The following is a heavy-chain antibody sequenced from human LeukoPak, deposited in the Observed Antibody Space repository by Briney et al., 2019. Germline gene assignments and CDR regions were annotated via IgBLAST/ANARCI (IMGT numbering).Heavy chain of an antibody. V-gene: IGHV5-10-1*01. CDR1: GYSFTHYW. J-gene: IGHJ4*02. CDR2: IDPSDSYT. D-gene: IGHD6-19*01. CDR3: ARLYYISSGWYNVY. Sequence: GASLKISCTGSGYSFTHYWISWVRQMPGKGLEWMGRIDPSDSYTNYSPSFQGHVTTSADKSISTAYLQCSSLKASDTAMYYCARLYYISSGWYNVYWGQGTLVTVSS.